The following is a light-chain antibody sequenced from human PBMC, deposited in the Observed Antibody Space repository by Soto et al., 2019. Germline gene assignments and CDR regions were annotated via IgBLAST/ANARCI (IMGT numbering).Light chain of an antibody. Sequence: DIQMTQSPSSLSASVGDRVTITCRASQSISSDLNWYQQKPGKAPKLLIYAASSLQSGVPSRFSGSGSGTDFTLTISSLPPEDVATYYCQQYNSYSQWTFGPGTKVESK. J-gene: IGKJ1*01. V-gene: IGKV1-39*01. CDR1: QSISSD. CDR3: QQYNSYSQWT. CDR2: AAS.